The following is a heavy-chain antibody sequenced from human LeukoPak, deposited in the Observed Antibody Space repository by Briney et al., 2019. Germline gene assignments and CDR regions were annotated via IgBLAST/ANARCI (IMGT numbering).Heavy chain of an antibody. Sequence: GGSLRLSCAASGFTFSSYAMHWVRQAPGKGLEWVAVISYDGSNKYYADSVKGRFTISRDNSKNTLYLQMNSLRAEDTAVYYCARPSGGDSLDYWGQGTLVTVSS. CDR3: ARPSGGDSLDY. J-gene: IGHJ4*02. D-gene: IGHD2-21*02. CDR2: ISYDGSNK. V-gene: IGHV3-30-3*01. CDR1: GFTFSSYA.